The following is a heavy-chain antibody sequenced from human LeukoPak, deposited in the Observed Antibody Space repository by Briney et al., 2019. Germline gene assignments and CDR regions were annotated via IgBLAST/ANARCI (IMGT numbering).Heavy chain of an antibody. D-gene: IGHD3-22*01. J-gene: IGHJ4*02. Sequence: PGGSLRLSCAASGFTFSSYGMHWVRQAPGKGLEWVAVIWYDGSNKYYADSVKGRFTISRDNSRNTLYLQMSSLRSEDTAVYYCATESYYYDSSGYKDWGQGTLVTVSS. CDR1: GFTFSSYG. CDR2: IWYDGSNK. CDR3: ATESYYYDSSGYKD. V-gene: IGHV3-30*02.